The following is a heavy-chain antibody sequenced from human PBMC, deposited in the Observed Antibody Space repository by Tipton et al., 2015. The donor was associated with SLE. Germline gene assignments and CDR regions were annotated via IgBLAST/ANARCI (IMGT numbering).Heavy chain of an antibody. V-gene: IGHV4-34*09. Sequence: TLSLTCAVYGGSFSGYYWSWIRQPPGKGLEWIGEINHSGSTNYRPSLKSRVIMSVDTSRNQFSLKLTSVTAADTAVYFCARFDYSNWDDYWGQGTLVTVSS. D-gene: IGHD4-11*01. CDR3: ARFDYSNWDDY. CDR1: GGSFSGYY. CDR2: INHSGST. J-gene: IGHJ4*02.